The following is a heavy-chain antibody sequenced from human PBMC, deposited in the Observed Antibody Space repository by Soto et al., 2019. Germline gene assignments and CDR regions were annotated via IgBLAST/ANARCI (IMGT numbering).Heavy chain of an antibody. J-gene: IGHJ5*02. D-gene: IGHD3-10*01. CDR1: GYTFTSYG. Sequence: GASVKVSCKASGYTFTSYGISWVRQAPGQGLEWMGWISAYNGNTNYAQKLQGRVTMTTDTSTSTAYMELRSLRSDDTAVYYCARMMSMVRGVRGYNWFDPWGQGTLVTVSS. CDR3: ARMMSMVRGVRGYNWFDP. V-gene: IGHV1-18*01. CDR2: ISAYNGNT.